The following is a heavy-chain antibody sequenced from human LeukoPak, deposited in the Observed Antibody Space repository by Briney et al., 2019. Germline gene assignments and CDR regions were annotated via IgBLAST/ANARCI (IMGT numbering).Heavy chain of an antibody. Sequence: PSETLSLTCTVSGASFSSGDQYWNWIRQSPGKGLEWIGSIHPSGRLYNNPSLESRVTISVDTSKNQFSLKLSSVTAADTAVYYCARGNQLLYKYYFDYWGQGTLVTVSS. V-gene: IGHV4-39*07. D-gene: IGHD2-2*01. CDR2: IHPSGRL. CDR3: ARGNQLLYKYYFDY. J-gene: IGHJ4*02. CDR1: GASFSSGDQY.